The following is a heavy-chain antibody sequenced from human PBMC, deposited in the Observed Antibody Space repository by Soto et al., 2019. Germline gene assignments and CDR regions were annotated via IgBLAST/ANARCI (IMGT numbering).Heavy chain of an antibody. J-gene: IGHJ5*02. D-gene: IGHD2-21*02. CDR1: GGSMNTYY. CDR2: IYYSGST. Sequence: PSETLSLTCTVSGGSMNTYYWGWFRQPPGKGLEWVGYIYYSGSTTYSPSLKSRVTISVDTSKNQFSLKLNSVTAADTAVYYCATLPPRIVVVVTHIPTWGQGTLVTAPQ. V-gene: IGHV4-59*08. CDR3: ATLPPRIVVVVTHIPT.